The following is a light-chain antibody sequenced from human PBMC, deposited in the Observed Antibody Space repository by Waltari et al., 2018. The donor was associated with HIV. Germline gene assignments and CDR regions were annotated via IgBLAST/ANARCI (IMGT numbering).Light chain of an antibody. Sequence: QSALTQPASVSGSPGQSITISCTGTSSDVGTYSLVSWYQHHPGTAPKLMFYEGNKRPAGVSKRFSGPNAGNTASLTISGLQAEDEADYYCSSYTSFSTVLFGGGTKLTVL. CDR3: SSYTSFSTVL. CDR2: EGN. CDR1: SSDVGTYSL. J-gene: IGLJ2*01. V-gene: IGLV2-23*01.